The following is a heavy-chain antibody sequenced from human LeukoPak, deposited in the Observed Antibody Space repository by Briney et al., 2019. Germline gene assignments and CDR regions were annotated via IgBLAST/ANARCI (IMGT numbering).Heavy chain of an antibody. V-gene: IGHV4-34*01. CDR1: GGSFSGYY. CDR3: ARQEHEDFDY. D-gene: IGHD1-26*01. Sequence: KTSETLSLTCAVYGGSFSGYYWSWIRQPPGKGLEWIGSIYYSGSTYYNPSLKSRVTISVDTSKNQFSLKLSSVTAADTAVYYCARQEHEDFDYWGQGTLVTVSS. J-gene: IGHJ4*02. CDR2: IYYSGST.